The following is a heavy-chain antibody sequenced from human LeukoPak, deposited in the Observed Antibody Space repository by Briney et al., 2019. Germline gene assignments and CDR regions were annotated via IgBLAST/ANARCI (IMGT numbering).Heavy chain of an antibody. Sequence: VASVKVSCKASGYTFTGYYMHWVRQAPGQGLEWMGWINPNSGGTNYAQKFKGRVTMTRDTSISTAYMELSRLRSDDTAVYYCARDLYDILTGYYPYWGQGTLVTVSS. V-gene: IGHV1-2*02. CDR3: ARDLYDILTGYYPY. J-gene: IGHJ4*02. CDR2: INPNSGGT. CDR1: GYTFTGYY. D-gene: IGHD3-9*01.